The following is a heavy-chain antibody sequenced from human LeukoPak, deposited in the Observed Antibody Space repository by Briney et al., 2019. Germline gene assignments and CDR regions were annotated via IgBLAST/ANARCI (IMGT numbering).Heavy chain of an antibody. Sequence: ASVKVSCKASGYTFTSYGISWVRQAPGQGLEWMGWISAYNGNTNYAQKLQGRVTMTTDTSTSTAYMELRNLRSDDTAVYYCARDRHYYGSGSYPGWFDPWGQGTLVTVSS. CDR1: GYTFTSYG. J-gene: IGHJ5*02. CDR3: ARDRHYYGSGSYPGWFDP. D-gene: IGHD3-10*01. CDR2: ISAYNGNT. V-gene: IGHV1-18*04.